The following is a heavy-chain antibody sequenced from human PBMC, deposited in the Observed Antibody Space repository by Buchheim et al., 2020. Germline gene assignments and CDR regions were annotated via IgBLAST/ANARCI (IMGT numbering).Heavy chain of an antibody. D-gene: IGHD3-3*01. Sequence: QVRLQESGPGRVKPSETLSLTCNVSGGSISSGGDYWSWIRQYPGKGLEWIGNIYYSGTTYYNPSLKSRSTMSVDRSKNQFSLKMTSVTAADSAVYYCASRDRILRWGYFDYWGQGTL. CDR1: GGSISSGGDY. CDR2: IYYSGTT. V-gene: IGHV4-31*03. J-gene: IGHJ4*02. CDR3: ASRDRILRWGYFDY.